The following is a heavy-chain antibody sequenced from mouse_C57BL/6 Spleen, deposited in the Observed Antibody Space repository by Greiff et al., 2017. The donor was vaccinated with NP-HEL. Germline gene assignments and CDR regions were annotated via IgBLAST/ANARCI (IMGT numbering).Heavy chain of an antibody. Sequence: EVQVVESGGGLVQPGGSMKLSCAASGFTFSDAWMDWVRQSPEKGLEWVAEIRNKANNHATYYAESVKGRFTISRDDSKSSVYLQMNSLRAEDTGIYYCTRDSNYWFAYWGQGTLVTVSA. D-gene: IGHD2-5*01. V-gene: IGHV6-6*01. CDR1: GFTFSDAW. CDR3: TRDSNYWFAY. J-gene: IGHJ3*01. CDR2: IRNKANNHAT.